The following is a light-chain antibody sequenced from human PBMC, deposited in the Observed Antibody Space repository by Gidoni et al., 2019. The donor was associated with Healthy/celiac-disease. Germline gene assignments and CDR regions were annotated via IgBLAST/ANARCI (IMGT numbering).Light chain of an antibody. CDR1: QSLLHSNGYNY. V-gene: IGKV2-28*01. J-gene: IGKJ5*01. Sequence: DIVMTQSPLSLPVTPGEPASISCRSSQSLLHSNGYNYLDCYLQKPGQSPQLLIYLGSNRASGVPDRFSGSGSGTDFTLKISRVEAEDVGVYYCMQALQTSITFGQGTRLEIK. CDR2: LGS. CDR3: MQALQTSIT.